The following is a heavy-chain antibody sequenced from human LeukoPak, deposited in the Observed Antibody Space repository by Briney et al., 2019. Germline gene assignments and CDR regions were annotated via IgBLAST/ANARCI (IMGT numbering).Heavy chain of an antibody. CDR2: IKSKTDGGTT. J-gene: IGHJ4*02. CDR3: TTRPLTVVINDY. D-gene: IGHD3-22*01. V-gene: IGHV3-15*01. CDR1: GFTFSSYS. Sequence: GGSLRLSCAASGFTFSSYSMNWVRQAPGKGLEWVGRIKSKTDGGTTDYAAPVKGRFTISRDGSKNTLYLQMNSLKTEDTAVYYCTTRPLTVVINDYWGQGTLVTVSS.